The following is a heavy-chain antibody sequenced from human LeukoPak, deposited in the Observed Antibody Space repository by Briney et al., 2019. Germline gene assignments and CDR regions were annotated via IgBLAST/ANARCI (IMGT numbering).Heavy chain of an antibody. V-gene: IGHV3-43*02. CDR1: GFTFDDYA. CDR3: ARAGNAYCGGDCYYAY. Sequence: PGGSLRLSCAASGFTFDDYAMHWVRQAPGKGLEWVSLISGDGGSTYYADSVKGRFTISRDNAKNSLYLQMNSLRAEDTAVYYCARAGNAYCGGDCYYAYWGQRTLVTVSS. CDR2: ISGDGGST. D-gene: IGHD2-21*02. J-gene: IGHJ4*02.